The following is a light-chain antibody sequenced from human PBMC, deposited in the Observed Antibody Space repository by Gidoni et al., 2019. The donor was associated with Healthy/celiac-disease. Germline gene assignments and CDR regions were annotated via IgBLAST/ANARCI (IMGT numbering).Light chain of an antibody. CDR1: QSIGSS. CDR2: YAS. V-gene: IGKV6-21*01. J-gene: IGKJ1*01. CDR3: QQSSSFST. Sequence: EIVLTQSPDFQSATPKEKVTSTCRASQSIGSSLHWYQQKPDQSPKLLIRYASQSFSGVPSRFSGRGSRTDFTLTINSLEAEDAATYCCQQSSSFSTFGQGTKVEIK.